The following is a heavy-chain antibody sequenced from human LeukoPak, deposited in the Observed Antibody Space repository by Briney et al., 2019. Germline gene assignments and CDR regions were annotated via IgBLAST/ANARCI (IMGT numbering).Heavy chain of an antibody. Sequence: SETLSLTCAVYGGSFSGYYWSWIRQPPGKGLEWIGEINHSGSTNYNPSLKSRVTISVDTSKNQFSLKLSSVTAADTAVYYCATDYGGNSAVHFFWGQGTLVTVPS. D-gene: IGHD4-23*01. V-gene: IGHV4-34*01. CDR2: INHSGST. J-gene: IGHJ4*02. CDR3: ATDYGGNSAVHFF. CDR1: GGSFSGYY.